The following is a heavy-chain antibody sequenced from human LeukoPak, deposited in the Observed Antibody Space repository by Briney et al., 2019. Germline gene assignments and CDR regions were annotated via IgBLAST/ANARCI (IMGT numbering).Heavy chain of an antibody. J-gene: IGHJ6*03. D-gene: IGHD2-2*01. CDR1: GGTFSSYA. V-gene: IGHV1-69*05. CDR2: IIPIFGTA. CDR3: ARVCSSTSCYASSYYMDV. Sequence: GSSVKVSCKASGGTFSSYAISWVRQAPGQGLEWMGRIIPIFGTANHAQKFQGRVTITTDESTSTAYMELSSLRSEDTAVYYCARVCSSTSCYASSYYMDVWGKGTTVTVFS.